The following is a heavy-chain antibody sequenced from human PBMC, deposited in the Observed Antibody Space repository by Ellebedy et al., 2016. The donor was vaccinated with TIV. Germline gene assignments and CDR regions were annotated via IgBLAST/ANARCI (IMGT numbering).Heavy chain of an antibody. CDR1: GGSFSDYY. D-gene: IGHD3-16*01. CDR3: ARQKRSDRVTLMSFDT. J-gene: IGHJ4*02. V-gene: IGHV4-34*01. CDR2: INRSGST. Sequence: MPSETLSLTCAVYGGSFSDYYWSWIRQPPGKGLEWIGEINRSGSTNYNPSLKSRVTISVDTSKNQFSLNLRSVTAADTAVYYCARQKRSDRVTLMSFDTWGRGTLVTVSS.